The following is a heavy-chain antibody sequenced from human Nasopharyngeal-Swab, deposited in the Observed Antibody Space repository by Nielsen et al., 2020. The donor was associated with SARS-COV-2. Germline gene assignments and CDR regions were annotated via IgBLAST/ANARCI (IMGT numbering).Heavy chain of an antibody. CDR3: ARERGGGYGDY. CDR2: ITSGNSV. Sequence: LSLTCATSGFTFSPYTMTWVRQAPGKGLQWTSYITSGNSVQYADSVRGRFTISRDNAKNSLYLQMNSLTAEDTAVYYCARERGGGYGDYWGQGTLVTVSS. J-gene: IGHJ4*02. CDR1: GFTFSPYT. V-gene: IGHV3-48*04. D-gene: IGHD5-12*01.